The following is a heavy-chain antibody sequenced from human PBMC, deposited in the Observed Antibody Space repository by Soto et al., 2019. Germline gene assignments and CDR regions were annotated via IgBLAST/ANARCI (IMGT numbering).Heavy chain of an antibody. CDR1: GYSISSGYY. CDR3: ARDSVVVVTAIHRLYYYYYGMDV. D-gene: IGHD2-21*02. Sequence: PSETLSLTCAVSGYSISSGYYWGWIRQPPGKGLEWIGSIYHSGSTYYNPSLKSRVTISVDTSKNQFSLKLSSVTAADTAVYYCARDSVVVVTAIHRLYYYYYGMDVWGQGTTVTVSS. J-gene: IGHJ6*02. CDR2: IYHSGST. V-gene: IGHV4-38-2*02.